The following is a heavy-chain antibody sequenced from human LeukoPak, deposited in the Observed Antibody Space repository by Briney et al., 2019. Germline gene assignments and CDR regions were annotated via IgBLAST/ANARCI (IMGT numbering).Heavy chain of an antibody. CDR3: ARDLRGYDYYFDY. Sequence: ASVKVSCKASGYTFTGYYMHWVRQAPGQGLEWMGWINPSSGGTNYAQKFQGRVTMTRDTSISTAYMELSRLRSDDTAVYYCARDLRGYDYYFDYWGQGTLVTVSS. J-gene: IGHJ4*02. CDR1: GYTFTGYY. D-gene: IGHD5-12*01. V-gene: IGHV1-2*02. CDR2: INPSSGGT.